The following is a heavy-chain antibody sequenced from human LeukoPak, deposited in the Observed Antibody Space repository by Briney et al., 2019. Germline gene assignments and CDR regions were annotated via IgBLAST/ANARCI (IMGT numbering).Heavy chain of an antibody. D-gene: IGHD3-10*01. CDR3: ARPIWFGESYYFDY. Sequence: SETLSLTCTVSGGSISSYYWSWIRQPPGKGLEWIGSIYYSGSTYYNPSLKSRVTKSVDTSKNQFSLKLSSVTAADTAVYYCARPIWFGESYYFDYWGQGTLVTVSS. V-gene: IGHV4-39*01. CDR2: IYYSGST. CDR1: GGSISSYY. J-gene: IGHJ4*02.